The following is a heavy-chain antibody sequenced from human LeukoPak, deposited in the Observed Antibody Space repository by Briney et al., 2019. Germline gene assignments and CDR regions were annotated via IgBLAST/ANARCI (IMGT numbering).Heavy chain of an antibody. CDR3: ASHVYSSSRDH. J-gene: IGHJ4*02. Sequence: GGSLRLSCAASGFTFSSYEMNWVRQAPGKGLEWVSYISSSGSTIYYADSVKGRFTISRDNAKNSLYLQMNSLRAEDTAVYYCASHVYSSSRDHWGQGTLVTVSS. D-gene: IGHD6-13*01. CDR2: ISSSGSTI. V-gene: IGHV3-48*03. CDR1: GFTFSSYE.